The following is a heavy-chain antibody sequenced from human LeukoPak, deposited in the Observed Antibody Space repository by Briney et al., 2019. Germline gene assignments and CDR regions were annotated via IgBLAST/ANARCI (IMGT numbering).Heavy chain of an antibody. CDR2: IKQDGSEK. CDR3: ARDPSSLRDSYDY. Sequence: GGSLRLSCAASGFTFRTYWMNWVRQAPGKGLEWVANIKQDGSEKYYVDSVKGRFAISRDNAKNSLYLQMNSLRAEDTAAYYCARDPSSLRDSYDYWGQGTLVTVSS. CDR1: GFTFRTYW. J-gene: IGHJ4*02. V-gene: IGHV3-7*01.